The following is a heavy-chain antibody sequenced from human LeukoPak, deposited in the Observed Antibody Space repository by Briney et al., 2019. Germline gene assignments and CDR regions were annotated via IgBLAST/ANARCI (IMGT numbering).Heavy chain of an antibody. CDR3: AKAGIFGVVITYFDY. Sequence: PGGSLRLSCAASGFTFSSYAMSWVRQAPGKGLEWVSAISGSGGSTYYADSVKGRFTISRGNSKNTLYLQMNSLRAEDTAVYYCAKAGIFGVVITYFDYWGQGTLVTVSS. D-gene: IGHD3-3*01. CDR2: ISGSGGST. V-gene: IGHV3-23*01. J-gene: IGHJ4*02. CDR1: GFTFSSYA.